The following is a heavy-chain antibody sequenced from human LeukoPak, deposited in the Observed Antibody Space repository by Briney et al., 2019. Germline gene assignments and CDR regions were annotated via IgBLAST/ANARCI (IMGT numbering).Heavy chain of an antibody. CDR3: AKDYAGGWPKRGMDV. D-gene: IGHD3-16*01. CDR2: ISGSGGST. V-gene: IGHV3-23*01. Sequence: GGSLRLSCAASGFTFSSYGMSWVRQAPGKGLEWVSAISGSGGSTYYADSVKGRFTISRDNSKKTLYLQMNSLRAEDTAVYYCAKDYAGGWPKRGMDVWGKGATVTVSS. J-gene: IGHJ6*03. CDR1: GFTFSSYG.